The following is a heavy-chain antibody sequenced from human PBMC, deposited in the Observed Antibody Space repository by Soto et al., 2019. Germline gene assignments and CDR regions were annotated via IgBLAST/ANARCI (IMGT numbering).Heavy chain of an antibody. Sequence: QVQVVQSGPELKKPGASVKVSCKAQGYIFTKYGIGWVRQAPGHGLEWMGLINVYNGDRKVAQKSQARASMTPATATDTAYMDLKSLRSGDSAVSYCARLQLGGDRMLNWFDPWGQGTLVTVSS. J-gene: IGHJ5*02. CDR2: INVYNGDR. V-gene: IGHV1-18*01. CDR1: GYIFTKYG. D-gene: IGHD2-21*02. CDR3: ARLQLGGDRMLNWFDP.